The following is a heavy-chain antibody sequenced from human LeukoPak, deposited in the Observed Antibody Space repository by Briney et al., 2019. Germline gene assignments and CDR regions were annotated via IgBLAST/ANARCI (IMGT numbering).Heavy chain of an antibody. D-gene: IGHD1-26*01. CDR1: GASISSYY. J-gene: IGHJ4*02. CDR2: IYTSGST. Sequence: PSETLSLTCTVSGASISSYYWSWIRQPAGKGLEWIGRIYTSGSTNYNPSLKSRVTISVDTSKNQFSLRLSSVTAADTAVYYSARLASGSYGPLTPFDYWGQGTLVTVSS. CDR3: ARLASGSYGPLTPFDY. V-gene: IGHV4-4*07.